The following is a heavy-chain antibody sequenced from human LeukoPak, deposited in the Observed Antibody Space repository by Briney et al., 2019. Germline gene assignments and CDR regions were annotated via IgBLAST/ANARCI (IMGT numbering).Heavy chain of an antibody. V-gene: IGHV4-34*01. Sequence: SETLSLTCAVYGGSFSGYYWSWIRQPPGKGLEWIGEINHSGSTNYNPSLKSRVTISVDTSKNQFSLKLSSVTAADTAVYYCAGDRRYCSGGSCTDPYYYGMDVWGQGTTVTVSS. D-gene: IGHD2-15*01. CDR2: INHSGST. CDR3: AGDRRYCSGGSCTDPYYYGMDV. CDR1: GGSFSGYY. J-gene: IGHJ6*02.